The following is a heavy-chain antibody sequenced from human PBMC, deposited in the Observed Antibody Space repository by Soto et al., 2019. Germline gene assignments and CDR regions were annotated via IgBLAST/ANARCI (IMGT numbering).Heavy chain of an antibody. CDR3: AKLKAGSGPIFDY. CDR1: GLTFSHYA. CDR2: ISYDGTKK. V-gene: IGHV3-30*04. D-gene: IGHD2-15*01. Sequence: GGSLRLSCAASGLTFSHYAMHWVRQAPGKGLEWVAVISYDGTKKYYADSVKGRFTISRDNSKNTLYLQMNSLRAEDTAVYYCAKLKAGSGPIFDYWGQGTLVTVSS. J-gene: IGHJ4*02.